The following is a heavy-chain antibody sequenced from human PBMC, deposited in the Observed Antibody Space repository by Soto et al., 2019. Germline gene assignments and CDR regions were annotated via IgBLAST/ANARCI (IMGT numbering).Heavy chain of an antibody. J-gene: IGHJ6*02. CDR1: GFAFSSYG. CDR3: AREPAGPDYSMDV. CDR2: LGYDGGGR. V-gene: IGHV3-33*01. Sequence: GGSLRLSCVASGFAFSSYGMPWVRQTPGKGLEWVAVLGYDGGGRYYADSVKGRFTISRDNSKNTLYLQMDSLRGEDTALYYCAREPAGPDYSMDVWGRGTTVTVSS.